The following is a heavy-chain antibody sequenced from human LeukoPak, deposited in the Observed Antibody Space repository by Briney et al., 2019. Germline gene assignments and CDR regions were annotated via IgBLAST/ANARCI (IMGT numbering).Heavy chain of an antibody. CDR3: ARDADIVVVVAAYNWFDP. CDR1: GFTFSSYW. J-gene: IGHJ5*02. V-gene: IGHV3-7*01. CDR2: IKQDGSEK. Sequence: GGSLRLSCAVSGFTFSSYWMSWVRQAPGKGLEWVANIKQDGSEKYYVDSVKGRFTISRDNAKNSLYLQMNSLRAEDTAVYYCARDADIVVVVAAYNWFDPWGQGTLVTVSS. D-gene: IGHD2-15*01.